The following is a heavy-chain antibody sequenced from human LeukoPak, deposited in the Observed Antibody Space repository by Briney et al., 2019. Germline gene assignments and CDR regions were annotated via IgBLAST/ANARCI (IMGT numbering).Heavy chain of an antibody. J-gene: IGHJ4*02. CDR3: ARGGYSGSYDY. D-gene: IGHD1-26*01. CDR2: IYYSGST. Sequence: SETLSLTCTVSGGSISSSSYYWGWIRQPPGKGLEWIGSIYYSGSTYYNPSLKCRVTISVDTSKNQFSLTLSSVTAADTAVYYCARGGYSGSYDYWGQGTLVTVSS. CDR1: GGSISSSSYY. V-gene: IGHV4-39*01.